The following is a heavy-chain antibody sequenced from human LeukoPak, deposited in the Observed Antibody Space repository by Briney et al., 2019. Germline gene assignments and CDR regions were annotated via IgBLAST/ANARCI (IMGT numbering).Heavy chain of an antibody. Sequence: SETLSLTCTVSGGSISSYYWNWIRLPPGRGLEWIGNIDDSANTNYNPSLESRVTISVDTSRNQFSLNLSSVIAADTAIYYCARHSTNGGYFDYWGQGTLVTVSS. D-gene: IGHD2-8*01. CDR3: ARHSTNGGYFDY. CDR1: GGSISSYY. CDR2: IDDSANT. V-gene: IGHV4-59*08. J-gene: IGHJ4*02.